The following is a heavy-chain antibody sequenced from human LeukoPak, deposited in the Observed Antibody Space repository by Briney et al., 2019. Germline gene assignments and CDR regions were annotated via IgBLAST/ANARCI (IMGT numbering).Heavy chain of an antibody. J-gene: IGHJ4*02. CDR2: ISSSSSYI. Sequence: GGSLRLSCAASGFSFSDTWMNWVRQAPGKGLEWVSSISSSSSYIYYADSVKGRFTISRDNAKNSLYLQMNSLRAEDTAVYYCARVRRRDGYNPGGFDYWGQGTLVTVSS. CDR3: ARVRRRDGYNPGGFDY. D-gene: IGHD5-24*01. CDR1: GFSFSDTW. V-gene: IGHV3-21*01.